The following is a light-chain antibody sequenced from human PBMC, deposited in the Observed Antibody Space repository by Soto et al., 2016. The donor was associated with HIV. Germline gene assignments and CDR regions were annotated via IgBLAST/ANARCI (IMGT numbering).Light chain of an antibody. CDR1: SLRGYY. CDR3: NSRDSSGNQWV. CDR2: GKN. J-gene: IGLJ3*02. Sequence: SSELTQDPAVSVALGQTVRITCQGDSLRGYYASWYQQKPGQAPILVMYGKNNRPSGIPDRFSGSSSGNTGSLTITGTQAEDEADYYCNSRDSSGNQWVFGGGTKLTVL. V-gene: IGLV3-19*01.